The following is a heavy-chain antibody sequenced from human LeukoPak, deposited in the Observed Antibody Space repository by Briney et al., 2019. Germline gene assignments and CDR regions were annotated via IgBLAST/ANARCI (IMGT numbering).Heavy chain of an antibody. D-gene: IGHD2-15*01. CDR1: GFTFSSYA. CDR3: ARKMVENDY. Sequence: GGSLRLSCAASGFTFSSYAMSWVRQAPGKGLEWVSSISGSGSSTYYADSVKGRFTISRDNSKNTLYLQMNSLRAEDTAVYYCARKMVENDYWGQGTLVTVSS. CDR2: ISGSGSST. V-gene: IGHV3-23*01. J-gene: IGHJ4*02.